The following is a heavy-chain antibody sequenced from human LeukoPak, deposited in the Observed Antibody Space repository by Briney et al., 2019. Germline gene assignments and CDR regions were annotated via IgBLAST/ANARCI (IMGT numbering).Heavy chain of an antibody. V-gene: IGHV1-69*13. D-gene: IGHD3-10*01. CDR1: GYTFTSYA. CDR2: IIPIFGTA. Sequence: GASVKVSCKASGYTFTSYAISWVRQAPGQGLEWMGGIIPIFGTANYAQKFQGRVTITADESTSTAYMELSSLRSEDTAVYYYARDRGSGSGSYLVFDYWGQGTLVTVSS. J-gene: IGHJ4*02. CDR3: ARDRGSGSGSYLVFDY.